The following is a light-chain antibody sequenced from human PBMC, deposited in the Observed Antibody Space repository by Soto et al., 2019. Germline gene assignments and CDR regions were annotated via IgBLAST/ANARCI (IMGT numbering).Light chain of an antibody. CDR3: LQDFKYPRT. CDR1: QDIRTE. V-gene: IGKV1-6*01. J-gene: IGKJ1*01. Sequence: ALQMTQSPSSLSASVGDRVTITCRASQDIRTELGWYQQKPGKAPRLLIYGTFSLQSGVPSRFSGSGSGTDFTLTISCLQPDDFATYYCLQDFKYPRTFGQGTKVEVK. CDR2: GTF.